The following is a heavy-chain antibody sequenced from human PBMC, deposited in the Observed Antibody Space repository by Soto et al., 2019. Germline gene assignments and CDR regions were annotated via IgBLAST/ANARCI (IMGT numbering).Heavy chain of an antibody. CDR2: IYSGGST. V-gene: IGHV3-53*04. J-gene: IGHJ3*02. CDR3: ARSYGDYAPDAFDI. D-gene: IGHD4-17*01. CDR1: GFTVSSNY. Sequence: EVQLVESGGGLVQPGGSLRLSCAASGFTVSSNYMSWVRQAPGKGLEWVSVIYSGGSTYYADSVKGRFTISRHNSKNTLYLQMNSLRAEDTAVYYCARSYGDYAPDAFDIWGQGTMVTVSS.